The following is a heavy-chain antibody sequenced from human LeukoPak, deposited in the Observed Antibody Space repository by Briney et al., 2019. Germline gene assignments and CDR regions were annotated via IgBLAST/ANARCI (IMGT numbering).Heavy chain of an antibody. CDR2: IYYSGST. D-gene: IGHD3-3*01. CDR1: GGSISSSNW. CDR3: ARGAPQLRFLEWLDFDP. V-gene: IGHV4-4*02. J-gene: IGHJ5*02. Sequence: SGTLSLTCAVSGGSISSSNWWSWVRQPPGKGLEWIGYIYYSGSTNYNPSLKSRVTISVDTSKNQFSLKLSSVTAADTAVYYCARGAPQLRFLEWLDFDPWGQGTLVTVSS.